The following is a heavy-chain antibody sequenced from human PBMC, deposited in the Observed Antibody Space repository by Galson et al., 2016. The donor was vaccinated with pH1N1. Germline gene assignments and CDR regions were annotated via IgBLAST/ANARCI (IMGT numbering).Heavy chain of an antibody. J-gene: IGHJ4*02. Sequence: SVKVSCKASGGTFRSYAISWVRQAPGQGLEWMGGIIPIIGSTNYAQKFQGRVTITTDESTRTTYMELGSLTSEDTAVYYCARADNYYDTSGYYNDWGQGTLVTVSS. CDR1: GGTFRSYA. CDR3: ARADNYYDTSGYYND. CDR2: IIPIIGST. V-gene: IGHV1-69*05. D-gene: IGHD3-22*01.